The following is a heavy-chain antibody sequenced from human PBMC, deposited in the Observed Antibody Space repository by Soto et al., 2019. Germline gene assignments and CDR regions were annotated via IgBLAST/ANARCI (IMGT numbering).Heavy chain of an antibody. CDR3: GGEYYFYXDV. J-gene: IGHJ6*03. CDR1: GGSISSGSYS. CDR2: IYYSGST. D-gene: IGHD3-16*01. V-gene: IGHV4-39*01. Sequence: SETLSLTCTVSGGSISSGSYSWGWIRQPPGKGLEWIGTIYYSGSTDYNPSLKSRVTMSVDTSKKQFSLKLSSVTAADTAVYYCGGEYYFYXDVWGKGTTVTVSS.